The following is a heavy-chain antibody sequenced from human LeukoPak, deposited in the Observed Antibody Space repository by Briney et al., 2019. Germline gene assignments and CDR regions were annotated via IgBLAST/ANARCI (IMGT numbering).Heavy chain of an antibody. CDR2: TSYRSKWNY. V-gene: IGHV6-1*01. D-gene: IGHD7-27*01. Sequence: SQTLSLTCAISVDSVSSKSAAWNWIRKSPSRGLEWLGRTSYRSKWNYEYAASVKSRITIRPDTSKNQFSLQLNSVTPEDTAVYYCARDPVWGSAWGQGTLVTVSS. CDR1: VDSVSSKSAA. CDR3: ARDPVWGSA. J-gene: IGHJ5*02.